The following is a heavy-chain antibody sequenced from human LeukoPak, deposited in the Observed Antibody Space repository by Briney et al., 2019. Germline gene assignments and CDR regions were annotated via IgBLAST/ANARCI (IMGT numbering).Heavy chain of an antibody. Sequence: GRSLRLSCAASGFTFGSYGMHWVRQAPGKGLEWVAVISYDGSNKYYADSVKGRFTISRDNSKNTLYLQMNSLRAEDTAVYYCAKAAGVYWGQGTLVTVSS. CDR2: ISYDGSNK. V-gene: IGHV3-30*18. CDR1: GFTFGSYG. D-gene: IGHD6-13*01. CDR3: AKAAGVY. J-gene: IGHJ4*02.